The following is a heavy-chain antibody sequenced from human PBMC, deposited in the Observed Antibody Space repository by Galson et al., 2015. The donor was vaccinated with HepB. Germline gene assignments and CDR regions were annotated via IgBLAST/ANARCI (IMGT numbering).Heavy chain of an antibody. J-gene: IGHJ4*02. D-gene: IGHD1-1*01. CDR1: GFTFSSYA. V-gene: IGHV3-30-3*01. Sequence: SLRLSCAASGFTFSSYAMHWVRQAPGKGLEWVAVISYDGSNKYYADPVKGRFTISRDNSKNTLYLQMNSLRAEDTAVYYCARAHLIYNWNDPMGNYWGQGTLVTVSS. CDR3: ARAHLIYNWNDPMGNY. CDR2: ISYDGSNK.